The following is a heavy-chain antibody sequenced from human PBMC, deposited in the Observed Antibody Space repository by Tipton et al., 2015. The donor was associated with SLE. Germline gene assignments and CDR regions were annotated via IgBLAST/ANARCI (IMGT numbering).Heavy chain of an antibody. CDR3: ARGLPGIVGATGAFDI. J-gene: IGHJ3*02. CDR2: INHSGST. V-gene: IGHV4-39*07. Sequence: TLSLTCTVSGGSISSGSYYWSWIRQPPGKGLEWIGEINHSGSTNYNPSLKSRVTISVDTSKNQFSLKLSSVTAADTAVYYCARGLPGIVGATGAFDIWGQGTMVTVSS. CDR1: GGSISSGSYY. D-gene: IGHD1-26*01.